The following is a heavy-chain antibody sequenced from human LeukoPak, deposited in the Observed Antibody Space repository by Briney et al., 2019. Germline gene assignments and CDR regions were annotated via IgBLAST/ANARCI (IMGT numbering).Heavy chain of an antibody. D-gene: IGHD3-3*01. CDR3: ARDSDFGVVIPRSGAFDI. CDR2: IYYSGST. J-gene: IGHJ3*02. CDR1: GGSISTSNYY. V-gene: IGHV4-39*07. Sequence: SETLSLTCTVSGGSISTSNYYWGWIRQPPGKGLEWIGSIYYSGSTYYNPSLKSRVTISVDTSKNQFSLKLSSVTAADTAVYYCARDSDFGVVIPRSGAFDIWGQGTMVTVSS.